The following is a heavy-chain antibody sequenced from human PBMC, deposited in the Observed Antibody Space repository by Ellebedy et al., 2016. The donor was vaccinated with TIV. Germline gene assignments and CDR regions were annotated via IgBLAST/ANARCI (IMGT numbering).Heavy chain of an antibody. CDR2: IDPTDSYT. CDR1: GYSFSTYW. V-gene: IGHV5-10-1*01. J-gene: IGHJ6*02. CDR3: SRHRGYGMDV. D-gene: IGHD3-10*01. Sequence: KVSCKASGYSFSTYWITWVRQMPGKGLEWVGKIDPTDSYTNYSPSFQGLVTISADESASTAYLQWPSLRASDSATYYCSRHRGYGMDVWGQGTTVTVSS.